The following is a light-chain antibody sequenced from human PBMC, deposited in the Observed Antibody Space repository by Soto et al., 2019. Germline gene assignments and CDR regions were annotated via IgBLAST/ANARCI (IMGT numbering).Light chain of an antibody. CDR2: GNS. Sequence: QSVLTQPPSVSGAPGQRVTISCTGSSSNIGAGYDVHWYQQLPGTAPKLLIYGNSNRPSGVPDRFSGSKSGTSASLAITGLRAEDEGDYCCQSYVSTLSYVFGTGTKVTVL. V-gene: IGLV1-40*01. CDR3: QSYVSTLSYV. J-gene: IGLJ1*01. CDR1: SSNIGAGYD.